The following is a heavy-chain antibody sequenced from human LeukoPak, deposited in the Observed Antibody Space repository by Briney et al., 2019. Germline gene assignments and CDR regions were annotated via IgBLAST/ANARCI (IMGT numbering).Heavy chain of an antibody. CDR3: ARDYYYDSSGYYDDDY. J-gene: IGHJ4*02. V-gene: IGHV1-46*01. Sequence: ASVKVSCKASGYTFTSYYVHWVRQAPGQGLEWMGIINPSGGSTSYAQKFQGRVTMTRDTSTSTVYMELSSLRSEDTAVYYCARDYYYDSSGYYDDDYWGQGTLVTVSS. CDR2: INPSGGST. CDR1: GYTFTSYY. D-gene: IGHD3-22*01.